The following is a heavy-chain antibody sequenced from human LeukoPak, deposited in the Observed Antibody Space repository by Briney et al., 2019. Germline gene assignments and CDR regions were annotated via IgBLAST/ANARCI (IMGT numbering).Heavy chain of an antibody. CDR3: AKDLGLVSWTDAFDI. D-gene: IGHD1-1*01. CDR1: GFTFSSYG. V-gene: IGHV3-30*18. J-gene: IGHJ3*02. CDR2: ISYDGSNK. Sequence: PGRSLRLSCAASGFTFSSYGMHWVRQAPGKGLEWVAVISYDGSNKYYADSVKGRFTISRDNSKNTLYLQMNSLRAEDTAVYYCAKDLGLVSWTDAFDIWGQGTMVTVSS.